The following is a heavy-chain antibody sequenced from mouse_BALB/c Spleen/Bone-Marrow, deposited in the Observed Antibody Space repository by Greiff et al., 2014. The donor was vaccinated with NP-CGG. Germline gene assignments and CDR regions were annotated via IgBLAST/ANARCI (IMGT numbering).Heavy chain of an antibody. CDR3: ASYYYGSSTFAY. J-gene: IGHJ3*01. V-gene: IGHV14-3*02. D-gene: IGHD1-1*01. CDR2: IDPANGNT. Sequence: EVQVVESGAELVKPGASVKLSCTASGFNIKDTYMHWVKQRPEQGLEWIGRIDPANGNTKYDPKFQGKATMTADTSSNTAYLQLSSLTSEDTAVYYCASYYYGSSTFAYWGQGTLVTVSA. CDR1: GFNIKDTY.